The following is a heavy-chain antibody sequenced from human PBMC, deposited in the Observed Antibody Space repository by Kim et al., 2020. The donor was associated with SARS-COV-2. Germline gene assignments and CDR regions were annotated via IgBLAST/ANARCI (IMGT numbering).Heavy chain of an antibody. CDR3: ASRYSSSNWFDP. J-gene: IGHJ5*02. D-gene: IGHD6-13*01. V-gene: IGHV3-21*01. Sequence: YYADSVKGRFTISRDNAKNSLYLQMNSLRAEDTAVYYCASRYSSSNWFDPWGQGTLVTVSS.